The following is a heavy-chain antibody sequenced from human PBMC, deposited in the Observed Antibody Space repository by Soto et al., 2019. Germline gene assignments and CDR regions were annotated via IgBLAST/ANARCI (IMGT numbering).Heavy chain of an antibody. D-gene: IGHD2-8*02. CDR2: IYYSGST. CDR3: ARFSKLTEYCYYGMYG. V-gene: IGHV4-39*07. CDR1: GGSISSSSYY. J-gene: IGHJ6*02. Sequence: SETLSLTCTVSGGSISSSSYYWGWIRQPPGKGLEWIGTIYYSGSTYYNPSLKSRVTISVDTSKNQFSLKLSSVTAADTAVYYCARFSKLTEYCYYGMYGWGQGTTVPVSS.